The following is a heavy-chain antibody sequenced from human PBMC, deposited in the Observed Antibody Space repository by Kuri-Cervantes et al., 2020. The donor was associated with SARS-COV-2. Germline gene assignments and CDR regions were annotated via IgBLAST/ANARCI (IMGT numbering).Heavy chain of an antibody. D-gene: IGHD3-10*01. CDR1: GYTFTSHA. CDR2: ISAYNGNT. V-gene: IGHV1-18*01. CDR3: ARDRRGNLGGSGDY. Sequence: ASVKVSCKASGYTFTSHAMHWVRQAPGQRLEWMGWISAYNGNTNYAQKLQGRVTMTTDTSTSTAYMELRSLRSDDTAVYYCARDRRGNLGGSGDYWGQGTLVTVSS. J-gene: IGHJ4*02.